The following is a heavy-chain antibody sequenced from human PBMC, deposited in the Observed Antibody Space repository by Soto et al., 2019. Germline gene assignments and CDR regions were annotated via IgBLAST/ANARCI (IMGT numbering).Heavy chain of an antibody. V-gene: IGHV5-51*01. CDR1: ESIFTSYW. CDR3: ASHTPGIAAAGTPDAFDI. D-gene: IGHD6-13*01. J-gene: IGHJ3*02. Sequence: PGASLKISSTSSESIFTSYWIGLVRPLPEKGLEWVGIIYPGDSTTKSSPSLQGHVTTSADNSITTSYLQWSSLKDDTTALYYWASHTPGIAAAGTPDAFDIWGQGTMVTVSS. CDR2: IYPGDSTT.